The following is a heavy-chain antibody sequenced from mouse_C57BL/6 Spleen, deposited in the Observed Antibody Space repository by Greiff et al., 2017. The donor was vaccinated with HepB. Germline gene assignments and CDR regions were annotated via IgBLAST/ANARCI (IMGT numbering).Heavy chain of an antibody. J-gene: IGHJ2*01. CDR1: GFTFSDYG. CDR3: ARRPVYASSFDC. Sequence: EVQLVESGGGLVKPGGSLKLSCAASGFTFSDYGMHWVRQAPEKGLEWVAYISSGSSTIYYADTVKGRFTISRDNAKNTLFLQMTSLRSEDTAMCYCARRPVYASSFDCWGEGTPLTDSS. CDR2: ISSGSSTI. D-gene: IGHD1-1*01. V-gene: IGHV5-17*01.